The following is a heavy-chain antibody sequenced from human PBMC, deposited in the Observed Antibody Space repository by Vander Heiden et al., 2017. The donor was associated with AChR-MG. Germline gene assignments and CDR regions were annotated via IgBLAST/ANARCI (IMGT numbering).Heavy chain of an antibody. CDR1: GFTFSSYS. V-gene: IGHV3-21*01. CDR3: ARVRGWFGELLQNYYYYMDV. D-gene: IGHD3-10*01. CDR2: ISSSSSYI. J-gene: IGHJ6*03. Sequence: EVQLVESGGGLVKPGGSLRLSCAASGFTFSSYSMNWVRQAPGKGLEWVSSISSSSSYIYYADSVKGRFTISRDNAKNSLYLQMNSLRAEDTAVYYCARVRGWFGELLQNYYYYMDVWGKGTTVTVSS.